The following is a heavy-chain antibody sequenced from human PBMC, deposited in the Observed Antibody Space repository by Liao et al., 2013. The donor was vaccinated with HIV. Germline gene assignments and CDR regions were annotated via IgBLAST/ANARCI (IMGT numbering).Heavy chain of an antibody. V-gene: IGHV4-34*01. CDR2: INHSGST. Sequence: QVQLQQWGAGLLKPSETLSLTCAVYGGSFSGYYWSWIRQPPGKGLEWIGEINHSGSTNYNPSLKSRVTISLDTSKNQFSLKLNSVTAADTAVYYCARGGRYCSGDDCVFYFDYWGQGTLVTVSS. J-gene: IGHJ4*02. D-gene: IGHD2-15*01. CDR3: ARGGRYCSGDDCVFYFDY. CDR1: GGSFSGYY.